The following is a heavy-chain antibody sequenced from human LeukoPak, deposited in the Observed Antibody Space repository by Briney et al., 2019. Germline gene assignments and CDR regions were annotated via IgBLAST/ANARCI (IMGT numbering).Heavy chain of an antibody. CDR1: GYTFTGYY. CDR3: ARALYNWNPLVFDY. Sequence: ASVKVSCKASGYTFTGYYMHWVRQAPGQGLEWMGWINPNSGGTNYAQKFQGWVTMTRDTSISTAYMELSRLRSDDTAVYYCARALYNWNPLVFDYWAQGTLVTVSS. J-gene: IGHJ4*02. D-gene: IGHD1-20*01. V-gene: IGHV1-2*04. CDR2: INPNSGGT.